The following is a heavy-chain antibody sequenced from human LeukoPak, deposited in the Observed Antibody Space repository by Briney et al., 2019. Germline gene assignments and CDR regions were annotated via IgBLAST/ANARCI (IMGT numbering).Heavy chain of an antibody. Sequence: ASVKVSCKASGYTFTGYYMHWVRQAPGQGLEWMGWINPNSGGTNYAQKFQGRVTMTRDTSISTAYMELRSLRSDDTAVYYCAREPLGSGSYYNWYMDVWGKGTTVTISS. CDR2: INPNSGGT. J-gene: IGHJ6*03. CDR3: AREPLGSGSYYNWYMDV. CDR1: GYTFTGYY. D-gene: IGHD3-10*01. V-gene: IGHV1-2*02.